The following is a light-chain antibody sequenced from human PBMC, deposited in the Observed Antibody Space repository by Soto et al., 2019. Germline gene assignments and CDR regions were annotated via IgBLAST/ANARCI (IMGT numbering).Light chain of an antibody. CDR1: EVIGNS. J-gene: IGKJ1*01. CDR3: QQYKSYPWT. Sequence: DIQTTQSPSSLSASVGDRVTITCRASEVIGNSLGWFQQKPGKAPETLIFAASSLQSGVTSKFSGSGSGTHFTLTINSLQPEDFATYYCQQYKSYPWTFGQGTKVDIK. CDR2: AAS. V-gene: IGKV1-16*02.